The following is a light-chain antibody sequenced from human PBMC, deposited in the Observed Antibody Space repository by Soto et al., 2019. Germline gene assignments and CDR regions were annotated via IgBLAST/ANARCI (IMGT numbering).Light chain of an antibody. J-gene: IGKJ4*01. Sequence: EIVLTQSPGTLSLSPGERATLSCRASQSVDNNYLAWYQQKPGQAPRLLIYRTFNRATGFPDRFSGSGSGAAFTLTIGRLEPEDFAVYYGQQYASSPLTFGGGTKVES. CDR2: RTF. CDR1: QSVDNNY. V-gene: IGKV3-20*01. CDR3: QQYASSPLT.